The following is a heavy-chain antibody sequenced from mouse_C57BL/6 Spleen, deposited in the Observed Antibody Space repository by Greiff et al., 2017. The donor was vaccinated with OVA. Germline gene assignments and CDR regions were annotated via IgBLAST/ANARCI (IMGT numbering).Heavy chain of an antibody. CDR1: GYTFTSYW. D-gene: IGHD2-3*01. CDR3: ARYAYDGYLYYFDY. Sequence: QVQLQQPGAELVKPGASVKLSCKASGYTFTSYWMQWVKQRPGQGLEWIGEIDPSDSNTNYNQKFKGKATLTVDTSSSTAYMQLSSLTSEDSAVYYCARYAYDGYLYYFDYWGQGTTLTVSS. CDR2: IDPSDSNT. V-gene: IGHV1-50*01. J-gene: IGHJ2*01.